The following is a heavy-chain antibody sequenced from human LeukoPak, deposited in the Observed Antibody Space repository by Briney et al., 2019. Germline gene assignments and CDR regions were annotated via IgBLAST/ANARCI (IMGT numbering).Heavy chain of an antibody. CDR1: GFTFSSYA. CDR2: IWYDGSNK. V-gene: IGHV3-33*08. D-gene: IGHD1-26*01. Sequence: PGGSLRLSCAASGFTFSSYAMSWVRQAPGKGLEWVAVIWYDGSNKYYADSVKGRFTISRDNSKNTLYLQMNSLRAEDTAVYYCARDHSGSYFSSYWGQGTLVTVSS. J-gene: IGHJ4*02. CDR3: ARDHSGSYFSSY.